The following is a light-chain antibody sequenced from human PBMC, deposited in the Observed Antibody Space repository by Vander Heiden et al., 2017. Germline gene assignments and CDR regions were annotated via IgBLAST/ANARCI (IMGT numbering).Light chain of an antibody. CDR3: QQYDSYQWT. Sequence: AIRMTQSPSSFSASTGDRVTITCRASQGISSYLAWYQQKPGKAPKLLIYAASTLQSGVPSRFSGSGSGTDFTLTISCLQSEDFATYYCQQYDSYQWTFGQGTKVEIK. J-gene: IGKJ1*01. V-gene: IGKV1-8*01. CDR1: QGISSY. CDR2: AAS.